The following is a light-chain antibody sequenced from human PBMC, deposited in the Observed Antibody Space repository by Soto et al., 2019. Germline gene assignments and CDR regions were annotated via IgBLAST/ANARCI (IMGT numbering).Light chain of an antibody. CDR1: QSISSY. V-gene: IGKV1-39*01. CDR3: QQSYGPPYT. J-gene: IGKJ2*01. CDR2: AAS. Sequence: DIQMTQSPSSLSASVGDRVTITCRASQSISSYLNWYQQKPGKAPKLLISAASSLQSGVPSRFSGSGSGTYLTRAISSLHPEELATYYCQQSYGPPYTFGQGTKLEIK.